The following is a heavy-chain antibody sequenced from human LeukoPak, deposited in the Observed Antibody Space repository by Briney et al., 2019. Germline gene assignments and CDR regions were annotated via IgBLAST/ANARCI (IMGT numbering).Heavy chain of an antibody. V-gene: IGHV4-59*08. Sequence: SETLSLTCTVSGGSISSYYWSWIRQPPGKGLEWIGYIYYSGSTNYNPSLKSRVTISVDTSKNQFSLKLSSVTAADTAVYYCARGRPDGSGSYYKFDPWGQGTLVTVSS. CDR2: IYYSGST. J-gene: IGHJ5*02. CDR1: GGSISSYY. D-gene: IGHD3-10*01. CDR3: ARGRPDGSGSYYKFDP.